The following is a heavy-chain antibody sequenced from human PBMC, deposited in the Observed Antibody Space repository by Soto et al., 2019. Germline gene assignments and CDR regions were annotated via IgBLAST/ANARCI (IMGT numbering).Heavy chain of an antibody. J-gene: IGHJ6*02. D-gene: IGHD5-12*01. Sequence: SVKVSCKASGGTFSSYAISWVRQAPGQGLEWMGGIIPIFGTANYAQKFQGRVTITADESTSTAYMELSSLRSEDTAVYYCASGGYSGYDSISGSYYYRMDVWGQGTTVTVSS. CDR2: IIPIFGTA. CDR1: GGTFSSYA. V-gene: IGHV1-69*13. CDR3: ASGGYSGYDSISGSYYYRMDV.